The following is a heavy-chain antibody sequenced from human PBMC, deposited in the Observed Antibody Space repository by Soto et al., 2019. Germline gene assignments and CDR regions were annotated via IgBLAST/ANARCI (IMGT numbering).Heavy chain of an antibody. CDR1: GDTFSSYT. CDR3: AGGSMMVRGENGWFAP. J-gene: IGHJ5*02. Sequence: QVQLVQSGAEVKKPGSSVKVSCKASGDTFSSYTINWVRQAPGQGLEWMGRIIPITAIANYTQKFQGRVAITGDKSPTRAYLELSSMSSDDTARSYCAGGSMMVRGENGWFAPWDRGTLVTFPP. V-gene: IGHV1-69*02. D-gene: IGHD3-10*01. CDR2: IIPITAIA.